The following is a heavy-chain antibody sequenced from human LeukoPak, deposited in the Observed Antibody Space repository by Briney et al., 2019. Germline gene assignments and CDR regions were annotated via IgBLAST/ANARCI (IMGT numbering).Heavy chain of an antibody. Sequence: SETLSLTCAVYGGSFSDYYWSWIRQPPGKGLEWIGQITHSGGTNYNPSLKSRVTISVDTSKNQFFLKLSSVTAADTAVYYCARGLDVAARRRIDPWGQGTLVTVSS. CDR3: ARGLDVAARRRIDP. CDR1: GGSFSDYY. V-gene: IGHV4-34*01. D-gene: IGHD6-6*01. J-gene: IGHJ5*02. CDR2: ITHSGGT.